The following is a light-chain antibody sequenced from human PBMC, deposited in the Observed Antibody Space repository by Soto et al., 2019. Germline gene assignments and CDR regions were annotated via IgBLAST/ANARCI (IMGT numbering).Light chain of an antibody. CDR1: QSISYY. Sequence: DIQITQPPSSLPSSLVYRVTITFRAKQSISYYLNWYQQKPGKAPKLLIYAASSLQSGVPSRFSASGSGTDFTLTISSLQPEDFATYYCQQNYSPPWTFGQGTRLEI. CDR3: QQNYSPPWT. J-gene: IGKJ5*01. CDR2: AAS. V-gene: IGKV1-39*01.